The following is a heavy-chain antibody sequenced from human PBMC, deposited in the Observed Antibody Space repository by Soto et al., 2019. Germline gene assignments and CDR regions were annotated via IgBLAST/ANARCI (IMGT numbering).Heavy chain of an antibody. Sequence: GGSLRLSCAASGFTFSSYSMNWVRQAPGKGLEWVSYISSSSSTIYYADSVKGRFTISRDNAKNSLYLQMNSLRAEDTAVYYCARDSGGAPGQFWGQGTLVTVSS. V-gene: IGHV3-48*01. CDR1: GFTFSSYS. D-gene: IGHD3-16*01. CDR2: ISSSSSTI. CDR3: ARDSGGAPGQF. J-gene: IGHJ4*02.